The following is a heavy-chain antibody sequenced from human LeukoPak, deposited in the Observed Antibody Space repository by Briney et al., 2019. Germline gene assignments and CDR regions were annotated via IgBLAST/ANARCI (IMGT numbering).Heavy chain of an antibody. CDR2: INPNSGGT. CDR1: GYTFTGYY. CDR3: AREGADYGDYNLDY. Sequence: APVKVSCKASGYTFTGYYMHWVRQAPGQGLEWMGWINPNSGGTNYAQKFQGRVTMTRDTSVSTAYMELSRLRSDDTAVYYCAREGADYGDYNLDYWGQGTLVTVSS. D-gene: IGHD4-17*01. J-gene: IGHJ4*02. V-gene: IGHV1-2*02.